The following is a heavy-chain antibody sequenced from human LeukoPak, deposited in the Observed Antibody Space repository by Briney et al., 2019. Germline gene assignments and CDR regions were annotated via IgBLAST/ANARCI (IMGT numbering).Heavy chain of an antibody. J-gene: IGHJ5*02. D-gene: IGHD6-13*01. V-gene: IGHV4-61*08. Sequence: SETLSLTCTVSGGSMSSGDYYWSWIRRPPGKGLEWIGYIYYSGSTNYNPSLKSRVTISVDTSKNQFSLKLSSVTAADTAVYYCAGDPIAAAGTRGWFDPWGQGTLVTVSS. CDR2: IYYSGST. CDR3: AGDPIAAAGTRGWFDP. CDR1: GGSMSSGDYY.